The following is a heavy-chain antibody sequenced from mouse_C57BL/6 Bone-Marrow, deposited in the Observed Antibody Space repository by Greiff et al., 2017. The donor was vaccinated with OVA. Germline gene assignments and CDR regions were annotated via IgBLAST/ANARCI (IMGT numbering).Heavy chain of an antibody. CDR3: ARADYYGSSYRFDY. Sequence: QVQLQQSGPELVKPGASVKISCKASGYAFSSSWMNWVKQRPGKGLEWIGRIYPGDGDTNYNGKFKGKATLTADKSSSTAYMQLSSLTSEDSAVYFCARADYYGSSYRFDYWGQGTTLTVSS. J-gene: IGHJ2*01. D-gene: IGHD1-1*01. CDR1: GYAFSSSW. V-gene: IGHV1-82*01. CDR2: IYPGDGDT.